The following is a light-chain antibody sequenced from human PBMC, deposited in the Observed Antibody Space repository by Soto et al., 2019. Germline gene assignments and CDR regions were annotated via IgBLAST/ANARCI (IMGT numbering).Light chain of an antibody. CDR1: QSVSSSY. CDR2: GAS. Sequence: EIVLTQSPGTLSLSPGERATLSCRASQSVSSSYLAWYQQKPGQAHRLLIYGASSRATGSPDRFSGSGSGTDFDLTISRLEPEHFAVYYCQQYGSSHLITFGQGTRLEIK. CDR3: QQYGSSHLIT. J-gene: IGKJ5*01. V-gene: IGKV3-20*01.